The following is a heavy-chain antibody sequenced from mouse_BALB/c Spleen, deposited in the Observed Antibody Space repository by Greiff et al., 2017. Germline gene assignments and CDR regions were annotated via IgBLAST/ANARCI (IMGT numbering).Heavy chain of an antibody. Sequence: EVQLLESGPGLVKPSQSLSLTCTVTGYSITSDYAWNWIRQFPGNKLEWMGYISYSGSTSYNPSLKSRISITRDTSKNQFFLQLNSVTTEDTATYYCARSYYGSSRYYAMDYWGQGTSVTVSS. CDR1: GYSITSDYA. CDR3: ARSYYGSSRYYAMDY. D-gene: IGHD1-1*01. V-gene: IGHV3-2*02. CDR2: ISYSGST. J-gene: IGHJ4*01.